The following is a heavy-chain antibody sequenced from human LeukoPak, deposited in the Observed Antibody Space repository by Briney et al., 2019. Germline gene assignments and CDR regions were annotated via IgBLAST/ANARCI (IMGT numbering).Heavy chain of an antibody. CDR3: ARGPYYYGSGSPDAFDI. D-gene: IGHD3-10*01. CDR1: GGSFSGYY. V-gene: IGHV4-34*01. J-gene: IGHJ3*02. CDR2: INHSGST. Sequence: SETLSLTCAVYGGSFSGYYWSWIRQPPGKGLEWIGEINHSGSTNYNPSLKSRVTISVDTSKNQFSLKLSSVIAADTAVYYCARGPYYYGSGSPDAFDIWGQGTMVTVSS.